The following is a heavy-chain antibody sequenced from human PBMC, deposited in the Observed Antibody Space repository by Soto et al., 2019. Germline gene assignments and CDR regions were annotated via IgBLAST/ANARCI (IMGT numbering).Heavy chain of an antibody. J-gene: IGHJ6*02. V-gene: IGHV1-18*04. CDR1: GCTFTSYG. CDR3: ARDRIVVVPAATNYYYYGMDV. Sequence: ASVKVSCKASGCTFTSYGISWVRQAPGQGLEWMGWISAYNGNTNYAQKLQGRVTMTTDTSTSTAYMELRSLRSDDTAVYYCARDRIVVVPAATNYYYYGMDVWGQGTTVTVSS. CDR2: ISAYNGNT. D-gene: IGHD2-2*01.